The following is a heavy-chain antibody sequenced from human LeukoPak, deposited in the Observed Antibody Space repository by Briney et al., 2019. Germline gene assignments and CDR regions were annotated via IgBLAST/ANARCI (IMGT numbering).Heavy chain of an antibody. CDR2: ISSSGSTI. CDR1: GFTFSDYY. CDR3: AGNSGYNYYYGMDV. D-gene: IGHD5-12*01. Sequence: PGGSLRLSCAASGFTFSDYYMTWIRQAPGKGLEWVSYISSSGSTIYHADSVKGRFTISRDNAKNSLYLQMNSLRAEDTAVYYCAGNSGYNYYYGMDVWGQGTTVTVSS. V-gene: IGHV3-11*01. J-gene: IGHJ6*02.